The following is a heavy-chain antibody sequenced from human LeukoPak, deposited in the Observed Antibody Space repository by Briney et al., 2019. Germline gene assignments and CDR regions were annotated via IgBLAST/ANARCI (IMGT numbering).Heavy chain of an antibody. CDR1: GYSISSPNW. CDR3: ARELVRARWLPFPNH. J-gene: IGHJ5*02. D-gene: IGHD5-24*01. V-gene: IGHV4-28*03. CDR2: IYYTGSI. Sequence: SDTLSLTCAVSGYSISSPNWWGWVRQPPGKGLEWVGYIYYTGSIYYNPSLKSRVTMSVDTSKNQFSLKLSSVTAVDTAVYYCARELVRARWLPFPNHWGQGTLVTVSS.